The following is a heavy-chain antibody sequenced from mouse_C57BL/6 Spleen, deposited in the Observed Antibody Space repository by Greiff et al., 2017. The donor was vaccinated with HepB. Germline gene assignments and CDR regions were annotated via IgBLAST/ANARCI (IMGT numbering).Heavy chain of an antibody. J-gene: IGHJ2*01. V-gene: IGHV5-9-1*02. CDR3: TRELTGTYFDY. CDR1: GFTFSSYA. CDR2: ISSGGDYI. D-gene: IGHD4-1*01. Sequence: EVKLMESGEGLVKPGGSLKLSCAASGFTFSSYAMSWVRQTPEKRLEWVAYISSGGDYIYYADTVKGRFTISRDNARNTLYLQMSSLKSEDTAMYYCTRELTGTYFDYWGQGTTLTVSS.